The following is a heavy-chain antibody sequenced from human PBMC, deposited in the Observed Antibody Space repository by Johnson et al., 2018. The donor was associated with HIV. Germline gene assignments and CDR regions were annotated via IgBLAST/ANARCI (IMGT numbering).Heavy chain of an antibody. D-gene: IGHD1-26*01. CDR3: ARGGEGSWELPTTNAFDI. J-gene: IGHJ3*02. CDR1: EFTVSSNY. CDR2: TYTVGST. V-gene: IGHV3-66*02. Sequence: VQLVESGGGLVQPGGSVRLSCAASEFTVSSNYMHWFRQAPGKGLDWVSVTYTVGSTYYAYSVNGRFTISRDNSKNTPYLQMNSLRPEGTAVYYSARGGEGSWELPTTNAFDIWGQGTMVTVSS.